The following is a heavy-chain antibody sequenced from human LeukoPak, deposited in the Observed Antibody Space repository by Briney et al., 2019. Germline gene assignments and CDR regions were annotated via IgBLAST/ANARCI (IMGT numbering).Heavy chain of an antibody. Sequence: GGSLRLSCAASGFTFSSYSMNWVRQAPEKGLEWVSSISSSSSYIYYADSVKGRFTISRDNAKNSLYLQMNSLRAEDTAVYYCARRGGDCYAHTKNYYYYGMDVWGQGTTVTVSS. D-gene: IGHD2-21*02. V-gene: IGHV3-21*01. CDR2: ISSSSSYI. CDR1: GFTFSSYS. CDR3: ARRGGDCYAHTKNYYYYGMDV. J-gene: IGHJ6*02.